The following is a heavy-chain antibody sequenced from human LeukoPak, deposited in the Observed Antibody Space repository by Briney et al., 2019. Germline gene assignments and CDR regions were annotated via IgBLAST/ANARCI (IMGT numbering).Heavy chain of an antibody. CDR3: ARQTTAMVYYYYYYMDV. J-gene: IGHJ6*03. V-gene: IGHV3-21*01. Sequence: GGSLRLSCAASGFTFSSYSMSWVRQAPGKGLEWVSSISSSSSYIYYADSVKGRFTISRDNAKNSLYLQMNSLRAEDTAVYYCARQTTAMVYYYYYYMDVWGKGTTVTISS. D-gene: IGHD5-18*01. CDR1: GFTFSSYS. CDR2: ISSSSSYI.